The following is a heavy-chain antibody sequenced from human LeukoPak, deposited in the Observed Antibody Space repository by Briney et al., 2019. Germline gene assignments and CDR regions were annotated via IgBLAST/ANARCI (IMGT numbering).Heavy chain of an antibody. CDR2: IYYSGIT. J-gene: IGHJ5*02. CDR3: ARRTLCCGERFDP. Sequence: SETLSLTCTVSGGSISSFYWSWIRQPPGKGLEWIGYIYYSGITNYNPSLKSRVIISVDTSKNQFSLKLSSVTAADTAVYYCARRTLCCGERFDPWGQGTLVTVSS. V-gene: IGHV4-59*08. D-gene: IGHD3-16*01. CDR1: GGSISSFY.